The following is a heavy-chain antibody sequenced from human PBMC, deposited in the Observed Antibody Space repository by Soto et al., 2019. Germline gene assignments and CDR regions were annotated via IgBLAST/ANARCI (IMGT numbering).Heavy chain of an antibody. CDR3: ARDVGKNY. J-gene: IGHJ4*02. D-gene: IGHD3-10*01. V-gene: IGHV4-4*07. Sequence: XETLSLTCSVSGSSVSSYYWSWFRQPVGKGLEWIGRIHSSGNLNYNPSLESRVTMSLDTSKNQFSLRLSSLTAADTALYLCARDVGKNYWGQGTRVTVSS. CDR2: IHSSGNL. CDR1: GSSVSSYY.